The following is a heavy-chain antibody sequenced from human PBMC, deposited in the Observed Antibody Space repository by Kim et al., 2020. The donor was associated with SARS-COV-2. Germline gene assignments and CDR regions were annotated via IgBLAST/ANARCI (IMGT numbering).Heavy chain of an antibody. CDR1: GYSFTSYW. Sequence: GESLKISCKGSGYSFTSYWIGWVRQMSGKGLEWMGIIYPGDSDTSYSPSFQGQVTISADKSISTAYLQWSSLKASDTAMYYCARHPIRGDSSGYFFDYWGQGTLVTVSS. D-gene: IGHD3-22*01. J-gene: IGHJ4*02. V-gene: IGHV5-51*01. CDR3: ARHPIRGDSSGYFFDY. CDR2: IYPGDSDT.